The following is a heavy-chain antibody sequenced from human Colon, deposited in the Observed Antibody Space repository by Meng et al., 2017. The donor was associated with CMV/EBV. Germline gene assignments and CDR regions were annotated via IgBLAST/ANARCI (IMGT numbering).Heavy chain of an antibody. CDR2: ISADKGHT. Sequence: TPSSFTGYSIGWVRQAPGQGLEWMGWISADKGHTDYAKKFQGRVTMTTDSSATTSYMELRGLRSDDTAIYYCARIFAYGWSEETFDLWGPGTMVTVSS. V-gene: IGHV1-18*04. J-gene: IGHJ3*01. CDR1: PSSFTGYS. CDR3: ARIFAYGWSEETFDL. D-gene: IGHD3-10*01.